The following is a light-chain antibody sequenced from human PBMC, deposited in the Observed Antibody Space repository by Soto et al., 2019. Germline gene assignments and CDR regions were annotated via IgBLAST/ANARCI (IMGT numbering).Light chain of an antibody. Sequence: TLSVSPGERATLSCRASQSVSSNLAWYQQKPGQAPRLLIYSASTRATGIPARFSGSGSGTEFTLTISSLQSEDFAVYYCQQYNKWPPWTFGQGTKVDIK. J-gene: IGKJ1*01. CDR3: QQYNKWPPWT. V-gene: IGKV3-15*01. CDR2: SAS. CDR1: QSVSSN.